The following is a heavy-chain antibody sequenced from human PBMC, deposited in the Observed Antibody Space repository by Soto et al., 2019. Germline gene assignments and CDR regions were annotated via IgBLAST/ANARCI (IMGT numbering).Heavy chain of an antibody. D-gene: IGHD5-12*01. V-gene: IGHV3-15*01. CDR2: IKSKTDGGTT. CDR3: TTVQKWLQLSLGY. CDR1: GFIFSNAW. Sequence: PGGSLRLSCAASGFIFSNAWMSWVRQAPGKGLEWLGRIKSKTDGGTTDYAAPVKDRFTISRDDSKNTLYLQIYSLKTEDTAVYYCTTVQKWLQLSLGYWGQGTLVTVSS. J-gene: IGHJ4*02.